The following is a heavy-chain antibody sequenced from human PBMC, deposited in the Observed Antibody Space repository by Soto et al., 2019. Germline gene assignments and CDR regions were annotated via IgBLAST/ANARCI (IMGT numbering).Heavy chain of an antibody. D-gene: IGHD4-17*01. Sequence: QVQLVQSGAEVKKPGASVKVSCKASGYTFTRYGISWVRQAPGQGLEWMGWISTFNGNTIYAQKLQGRVTMTTDTSTSTAYMELRSLRSDDTAVYYCASDPGEPYGGTAYFDYWGQGTLVTVSS. J-gene: IGHJ4*02. CDR2: ISTFNGNT. CDR1: GYTFTRYG. V-gene: IGHV1-18*01. CDR3: ASDPGEPYGGTAYFDY.